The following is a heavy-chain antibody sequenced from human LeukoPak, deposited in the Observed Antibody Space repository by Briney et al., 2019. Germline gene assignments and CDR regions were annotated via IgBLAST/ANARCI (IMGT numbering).Heavy chain of an antibody. J-gene: IGHJ4*02. CDR2: ISGSGGST. Sequence: GGSLRLSCAASGFTFSSYAMSWVRQAPGKGLEWVSAISGSGGSTYYADSVKGRFTISGDNAKNSLYLQMNSLRAEDTAVYYCARDKSGYPDYWGQGTLVTVSS. CDR3: ARDKSGYPDY. V-gene: IGHV3-23*01. D-gene: IGHD3-3*01. CDR1: GFTFSSYA.